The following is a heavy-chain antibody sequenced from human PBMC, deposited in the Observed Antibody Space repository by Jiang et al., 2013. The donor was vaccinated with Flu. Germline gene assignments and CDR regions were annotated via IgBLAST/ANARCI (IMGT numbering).Heavy chain of an antibody. CDR3: ARRGSGVGNWFDP. J-gene: IGHJ5*02. CDR2: IYYSGST. V-gene: IGHV4-39*07. D-gene: IGHD1-26*01. Sequence: GSIYYSGSTYYNPSLKSRVTISVDTSKNQFSLKLSSVTAADTAVYYCARRGSGVGNWFDPWGQGTLVTVSS.